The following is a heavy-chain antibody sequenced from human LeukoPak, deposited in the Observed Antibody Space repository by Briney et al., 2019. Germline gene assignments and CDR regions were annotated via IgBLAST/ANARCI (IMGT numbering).Heavy chain of an antibody. V-gene: IGHV3-48*01. CDR2: ISSSSSII. CDR3: ARPQYCGRAFDI. Sequence: GGSPRLSCTASGFTFNSYSMTWVRQAPGKGLEWISYISSSSSIIYYADSVKGRFTISRDNAKNSLYLQMNSLRAEDTAVYYCARPQYCGRAFDIWGQGTMVTVSS. D-gene: IGHD1-26*01. CDR1: GFTFNSYS. J-gene: IGHJ3*02.